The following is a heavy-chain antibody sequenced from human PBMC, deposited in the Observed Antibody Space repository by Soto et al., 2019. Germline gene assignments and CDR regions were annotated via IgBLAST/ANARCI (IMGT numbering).Heavy chain of an antibody. CDR1: GFDFYYYN. CDR2: ISGTGIDI. CDR3: AREQSYEFYYGMDV. Sequence: PGGSLRLSCAASGFDFYYYNMNWVRQAPGRGLEWVSSISGTGIDIHFADSVKGRFVISRDNAKTSLYLQMNSLRDEDTAVYYCAREQSYEFYYGMDVWGQGTTVTVS. V-gene: IGHV3-21*01. D-gene: IGHD5-18*01. J-gene: IGHJ6*02.